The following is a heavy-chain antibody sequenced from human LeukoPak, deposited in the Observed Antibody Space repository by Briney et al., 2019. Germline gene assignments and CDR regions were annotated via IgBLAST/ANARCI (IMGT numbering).Heavy chain of an antibody. J-gene: IGHJ4*02. CDR2: ISISGSSI. V-gene: IGHV3-48*04. D-gene: IGHD3-10*01. CDR1: GFIFSTYS. Sequence: GGSLRLSCAASGFIFSTYSMIWVRQAPGKGLEWVAYISISGSSIYYADAVKDRFTISRDNAKNSLYLQGKSLRVDDTAVYYCARERFHGSGAPKYDFWGQGTLVTVSS. CDR3: ARERFHGSGAPKYDF.